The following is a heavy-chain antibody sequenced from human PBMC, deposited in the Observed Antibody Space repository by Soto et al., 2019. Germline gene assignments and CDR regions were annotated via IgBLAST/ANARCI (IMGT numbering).Heavy chain of an antibody. J-gene: IGHJ4*02. D-gene: IGHD3-3*01. CDR2: ISYDGSNK. V-gene: IGHV3-30*18. Sequence: QVQLVESGGGVVQPGRSLRLSCAASGFTFSSYGMHWVRQAPGKGLEWVAVISYDGSNKYYADSVKGRFTISRDNSKNTLYLQMNSLRAEDTAVYYCAKPYYDFWSGYLNWGQGTLVTVSS. CDR1: GFTFSSYG. CDR3: AKPYYDFWSGYLN.